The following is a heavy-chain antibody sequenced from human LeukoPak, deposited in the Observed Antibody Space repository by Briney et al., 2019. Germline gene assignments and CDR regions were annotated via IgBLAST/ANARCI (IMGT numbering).Heavy chain of an antibody. CDR1: GGSFSGYY. CDR3: ARQRRGGYDYSY. J-gene: IGHJ4*02. V-gene: IGHV4-34*01. D-gene: IGHD5-12*01. CDR2: INHSGST. Sequence: SETLSLTCAVYGGSFSGYYWSWIRQPPGKGLEWIGEINHSGSTNYNPSLKSRVTISVDTSKNQFSLKLSSVTAADTAVYYCARQRRGGYDYSYWGQGTLVTVSS.